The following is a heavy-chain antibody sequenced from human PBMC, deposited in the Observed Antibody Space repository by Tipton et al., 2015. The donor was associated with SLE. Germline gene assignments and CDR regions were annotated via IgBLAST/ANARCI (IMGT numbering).Heavy chain of an antibody. CDR3: AREGHGGSWL. D-gene: IGHD2-15*01. Sequence: QSGPEVKKPGASVKVSCKASGYTFTGYYMHWVRQAPGQGLEWMGRIIPIFGTANYAQKFQGRVTITRDTSASTAYMELSSLRSEDTAVYYCAREGHGGSWLWGQGTLVTVSS. CDR2: IIPIFGTA. J-gene: IGHJ4*02. V-gene: IGHV1-2*02. CDR1: GYTFTGYY.